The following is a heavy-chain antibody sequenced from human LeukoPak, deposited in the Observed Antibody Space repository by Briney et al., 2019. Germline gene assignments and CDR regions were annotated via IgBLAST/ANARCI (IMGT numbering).Heavy chain of an antibody. CDR3: ARRVADGYYYYYMDV. D-gene: IGHD2-15*01. Sequence: SETLSLTCAVYGGSFSGYYWSWIRQPPGKGLEWIGEINHSGSTNYNPSLKSRVTISVDTSKNQFSLKLSSVTAADTAVYYCARRVADGYYYYYMDVWGKGTTVTVSS. CDR2: INHSGST. J-gene: IGHJ6*03. V-gene: IGHV4-34*01. CDR1: GGSFSGYY.